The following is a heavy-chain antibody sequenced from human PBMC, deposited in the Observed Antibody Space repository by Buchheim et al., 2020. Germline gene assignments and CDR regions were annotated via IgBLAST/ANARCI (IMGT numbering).Heavy chain of an antibody. Sequence: QVQLVQSGAEVKKPGASVKVSCKASGYTFTSYYMHWVRQAPGQGLEWMGIINPSGGSTSYAQKFQGRVTMTRETPTGTGYMELSSLRSEDTAVYYCARGFTIFGVVIPLWGFDYWGQGTL. J-gene: IGHJ4*02. V-gene: IGHV1-46*01. CDR3: ARGFTIFGVVIPLWGFDY. D-gene: IGHD3-3*01. CDR1: GYTFTSYY. CDR2: INPSGGST.